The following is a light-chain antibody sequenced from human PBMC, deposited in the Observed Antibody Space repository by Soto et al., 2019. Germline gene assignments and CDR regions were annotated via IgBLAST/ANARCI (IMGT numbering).Light chain of an antibody. V-gene: IGLV3-21*04. CDR2: HNS. CDR3: QVWDTRSNHVV. CDR1: NIGTKS. J-gene: IGLJ3*02. Sequence: SYELTQPPSVSVAPGKTATISCGGNNIGTKSVHWYQQKPGQAPVVVIYHNSDRPSGIPERFSGSNSGNTATLTISRVVAGDEADYFCQVWDTRSNHVVFGGGTKVTVL.